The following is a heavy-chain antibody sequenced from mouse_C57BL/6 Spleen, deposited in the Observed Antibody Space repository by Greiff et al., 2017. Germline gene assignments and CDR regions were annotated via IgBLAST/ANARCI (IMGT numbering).Heavy chain of an antibody. J-gene: IGHJ2*01. D-gene: IGHD2-3*01. CDR1: GYAFSSSW. CDR2: IYPGDGDT. CDR3: ARSLYDGYPDY. Sequence: VKVVESGPELVKPGASVKISCKASGYAFSSSWMNWVKQRPGKGLEWIGRIYPGDGDTNYNGKFKGKATLTADKSSSTAYMQLSSLTSEDSAVYFCARSLYDGYPDYWGQGTTLTVSS. V-gene: IGHV1-82*01.